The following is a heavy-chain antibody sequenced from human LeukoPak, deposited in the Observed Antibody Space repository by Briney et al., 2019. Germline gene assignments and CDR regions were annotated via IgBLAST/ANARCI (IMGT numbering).Heavy chain of an antibody. J-gene: IGHJ4*02. CDR3: ARRRQGGDSGSYGAFDY. D-gene: IGHD1-26*01. Sequence: PSETLSLTCTVSGGSISSYYWSWIRQPPGKGLEWIGYIYYSGSTNYNPSLKSRVTISVDTSKNQFSLKLSSVTAADAAVYYCARRRQGGDSGSYGAFDYWGQGTLVTVSS. V-gene: IGHV4-59*08. CDR1: GGSISSYY. CDR2: IYYSGST.